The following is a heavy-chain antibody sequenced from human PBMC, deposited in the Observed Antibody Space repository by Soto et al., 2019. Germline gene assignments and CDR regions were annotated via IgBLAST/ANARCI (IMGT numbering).Heavy chain of an antibody. CDR3: ATVSYGYSSYFDY. J-gene: IGHJ4*02. CDR2: FDPEDGET. V-gene: IGHV1-24*01. CDR1: GYTLTKVS. Sequence: ASVKVSCKVSGYTLTKVSMHWVRQGPGKGLEWMGGFDPEDGETIYAQKFQGRVTMTEDTSTDTAYMELSSLRSEDTAVYYCATVSYGYSSYFDYWGQGTLVTVSS. D-gene: IGHD6-19*01.